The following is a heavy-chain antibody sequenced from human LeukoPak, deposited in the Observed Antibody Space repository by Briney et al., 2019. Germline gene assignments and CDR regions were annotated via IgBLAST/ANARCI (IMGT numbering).Heavy chain of an antibody. Sequence: SETLSLTCAVYGGSFSGYYWSWIRQPPGKGLEWIGEINHSGSTKYNPPIMSRVTISVDTSKNQFSLKLSSVTAADTAVYYCARMTIFGVVLRYWGQGTLVTVSS. CDR3: ARMTIFGVVLRY. V-gene: IGHV4-34*01. J-gene: IGHJ4*02. D-gene: IGHD3-3*01. CDR2: INHSGST. CDR1: GGSFSGYY.